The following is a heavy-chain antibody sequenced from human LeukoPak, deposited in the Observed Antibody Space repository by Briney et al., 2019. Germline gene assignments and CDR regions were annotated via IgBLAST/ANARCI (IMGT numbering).Heavy chain of an antibody. Sequence: SETLSLTCTVSGGSIGSYYWDWIRQPPGKGLEWIGYVSYSGSTNYNPSLKSRVIMSVDKSKNQFSLKLSSVTAADTAVYFCARATSGYYFDFWDQGTLVTVSS. CDR1: GGSIGSYY. CDR3: ARATSGYYFDF. CDR2: VSYSGST. J-gene: IGHJ4*02. D-gene: IGHD3-22*01. V-gene: IGHV4-59*01.